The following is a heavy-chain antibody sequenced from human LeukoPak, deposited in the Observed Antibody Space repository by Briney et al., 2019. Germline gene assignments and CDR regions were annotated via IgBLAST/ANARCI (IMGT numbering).Heavy chain of an antibody. Sequence: ASVKVSCKASGYTFTGYYMRWVRQAPGQGLEWMGWINPNSGGTNYAQKFQGRVTMTRDTSISTAYMELSRLRSDDTAVYYCARDPWFGESPNYFDYWGQGTLVTVSS. CDR1: GYTFTGYY. D-gene: IGHD3-10*01. CDR2: INPNSGGT. CDR3: ARDPWFGESPNYFDY. J-gene: IGHJ4*02. V-gene: IGHV1-2*02.